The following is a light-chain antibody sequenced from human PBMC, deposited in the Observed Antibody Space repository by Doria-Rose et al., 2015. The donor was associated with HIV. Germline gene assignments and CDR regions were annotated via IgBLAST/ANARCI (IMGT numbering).Light chain of an antibody. J-gene: IGKJ1*01. CDR3: QQTYSSPPWT. CDR2: AAS. CDR1: QTVSTY. Sequence: TQSPSSLSASTGDRVTITCRASQTVSTYLNWFQQEPGKAPKLLIYAASRLQSGVPSRFSGSGSGTDFTLTISGLQPGDFATYYCQQTYSSPPWTVGQGTKVEMK. V-gene: IGKV1-39*01.